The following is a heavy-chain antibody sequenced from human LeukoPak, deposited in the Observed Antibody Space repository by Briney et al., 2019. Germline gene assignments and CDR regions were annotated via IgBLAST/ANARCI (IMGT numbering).Heavy chain of an antibody. D-gene: IGHD2-15*01. CDR1: GGSFSGYY. J-gene: IGHJ2*01. CDR2: INHSGDT. CDR3: ARGRDCSGGSWFSWYFDL. Sequence: PSETLSLTCAVYGGSFSGYYWTWIRQPPGKGLGRVGQINHSGDTNYNPSLKSRATMSVDTSTNQFSLKLTSLTAADTAVYYCARGRDCSGGSWFSWYFDLWGRGTLVTVSS. V-gene: IGHV4-34*01.